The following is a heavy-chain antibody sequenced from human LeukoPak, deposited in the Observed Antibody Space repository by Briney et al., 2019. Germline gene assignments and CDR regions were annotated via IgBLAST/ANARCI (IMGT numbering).Heavy chain of an antibody. J-gene: IGHJ3*02. Sequence: SETLSLTCTVSGGSISSRSSYWAWIRQSPGKGLEWIGSIYYSGSTSYNPSLKSRVTISVDTSKKQFSLKLSSVTAADTAFYYCARYIVSYPHDAFDIWGQGTMVTVSS. CDR3: ARYIVSYPHDAFDI. D-gene: IGHD1-26*01. CDR1: GGSISSRSSY. V-gene: IGHV4-39*07. CDR2: IYYSGST.